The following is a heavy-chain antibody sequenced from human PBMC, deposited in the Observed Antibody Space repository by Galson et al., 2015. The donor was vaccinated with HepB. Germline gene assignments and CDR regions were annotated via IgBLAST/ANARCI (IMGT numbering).Heavy chain of an antibody. J-gene: IGHJ4*02. V-gene: IGHV3-11*05. Sequence: SLRLSCAASGFTFSGYYMSWIRQAPGKGLECVSYITSSSSSYTNYADSVKGRFTISRDNAKNSLYLQMNSLRAEGTAVYYCARELETRGFDYWGQGTLVTVSS. CDR1: GFTFSGYY. CDR2: ITSSSSSYT. D-gene: IGHD1-7*01. CDR3: ARELETRGFDY.